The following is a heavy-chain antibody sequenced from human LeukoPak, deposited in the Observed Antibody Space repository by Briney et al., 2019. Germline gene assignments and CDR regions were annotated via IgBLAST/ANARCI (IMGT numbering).Heavy chain of an antibody. Sequence: PGGSLRLSCAASGFTVSSNYMSWVRQAPGKGLEWVSVIYSGGSTYYADSVKGRFTISRDNSKNTLYLQINSLRAEDTAVYYCARHSGVVTAMSAFDIWGQGTMVTVSS. CDR3: ARHSGVVTAMSAFDI. CDR1: GFTVSSNY. J-gene: IGHJ3*02. CDR2: IYSGGST. D-gene: IGHD2-21*02. V-gene: IGHV3-53*01.